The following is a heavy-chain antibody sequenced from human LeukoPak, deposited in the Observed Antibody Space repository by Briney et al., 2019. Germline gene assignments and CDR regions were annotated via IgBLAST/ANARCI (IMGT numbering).Heavy chain of an antibody. D-gene: IGHD2/OR15-2a*01. CDR2: IHYSGGT. CDR1: GGSITSYH. J-gene: IGHJ3*01. V-gene: IGHV4-59*13. Sequence: ASETLSLTCTVSGGSITSYHWGCIRQPPGKGPELMGCIHYSGGTNYNPSLRSRLTISIDSSKNQFSLTLNSATAADTAVYYCARLGTTFDAFDLWGQGTMITVSS. CDR3: ARLGTTFDAFDL.